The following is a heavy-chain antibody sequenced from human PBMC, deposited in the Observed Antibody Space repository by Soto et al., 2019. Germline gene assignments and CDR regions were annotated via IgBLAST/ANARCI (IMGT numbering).Heavy chain of an antibody. CDR1: GGSISSYY. CDR3: ARSSSLTGYYYYYYYMDV. D-gene: IGHD3-9*01. J-gene: IGHJ6*03. CDR2: IYYSGST. V-gene: IGHV4-59*01. Sequence: QVQLQESGPGLVKPSETLSLTCTVSGGSISSYYWSWIRQPPGKGLEWIGYIYYSGSTNYNPSLKSRVTISVDTSKNQFSLKLISVTAADTAVYYCARSSSLTGYYYYYYYMDVWGKGTTVTVSS.